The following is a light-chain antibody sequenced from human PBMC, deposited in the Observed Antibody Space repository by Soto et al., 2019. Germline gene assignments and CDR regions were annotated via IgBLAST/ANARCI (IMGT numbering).Light chain of an antibody. CDR3: QQCNHWPLT. CDR1: QSVSSY. CDR2: AAS. J-gene: IGKJ4*01. V-gene: IGKV3-15*01. Sequence: EIVMTQSPATLSLSPGERATLSCRASQSVSSYLAWYQQKPGQAPRLLIYAASTRATGVPGRFSGSGSGTEFTLTISSLQSEDFAVYYCQQCNHWPLTFGGGTKVDTK.